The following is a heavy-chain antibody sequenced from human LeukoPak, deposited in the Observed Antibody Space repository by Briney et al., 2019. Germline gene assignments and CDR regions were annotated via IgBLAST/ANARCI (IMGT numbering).Heavy chain of an antibody. CDR2: ISGSGGSTNSAKSGSGGST. CDR1: GFTFSSYA. J-gene: IGHJ4*02. D-gene: IGHD6-13*01. V-gene: IGHV3-23*01. CDR3: AKGRVWFDY. Sequence: GGSLRHSCVTSGFTFSSYAMSWVRQAPGKGLEWVSSISGSGGSTNSAKSGSGGSTYYADSVKGRFTISRDNSKNTLYLQMNSLRAEDTAVYYCAKGRVWFDYWGQGTLVTVSS.